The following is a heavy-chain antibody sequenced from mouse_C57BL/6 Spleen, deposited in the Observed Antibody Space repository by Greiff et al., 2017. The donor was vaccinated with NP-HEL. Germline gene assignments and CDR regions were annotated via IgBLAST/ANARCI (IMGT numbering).Heavy chain of an antibody. CDR2: IYPGDGDT. CDR1: GYAFSSSW. D-gene: IGHD3-2*02. V-gene: IGHV1-82*01. J-gene: IGHJ2*01. Sequence: QVQLQQSGPELVKPGASVKISCKASGYAFSSSWMNWVKQRPGKGLEWIGRIYPGDGDTNYIGKFKGKATLTADKSSSTSYMQLSSLTSEVSAVYFCAREAQAYFDYWGQGTTLTVSS. CDR3: AREAQAYFDY.